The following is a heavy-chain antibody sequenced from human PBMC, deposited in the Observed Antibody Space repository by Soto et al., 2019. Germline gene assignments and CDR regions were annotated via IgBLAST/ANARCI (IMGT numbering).Heavy chain of an antibody. CDR2: IYYSGST. D-gene: IGHD6-13*01. V-gene: IGHV4-39*07. J-gene: IGHJ4*02. CDR3: ARRDIAAAGMILDY. CDR1: GGSIIGISYY. Sequence: SETLSLTCNVSGGSIIGISYYWGWLRQPPGKGLEWIGSIYYSGSTYYNPSLKSRVTISVDTSKNQFSLKLSSVTAADTAVYYCARRDIAAAGMILDYWGQGTLVTVSS.